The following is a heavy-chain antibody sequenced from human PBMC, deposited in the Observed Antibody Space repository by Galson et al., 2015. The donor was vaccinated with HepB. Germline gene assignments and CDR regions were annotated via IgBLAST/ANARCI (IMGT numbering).Heavy chain of an antibody. D-gene: IGHD3-22*01. J-gene: IGHJ3*02. Sequence: ETLSLTCTVSGGSISSYYWSWIRQPPGKGLEWIGYIYYSGSTYYNPSLKSRVTISVDTSKNQFSLKLSSVTAADTAVYYCASQYYYDSSGTYAFDIWGQGTMVTVSS. CDR1: GGSISSYY. V-gene: IGHV4-59*08. CDR3: ASQYYYDSSGTYAFDI. CDR2: IYYSGST.